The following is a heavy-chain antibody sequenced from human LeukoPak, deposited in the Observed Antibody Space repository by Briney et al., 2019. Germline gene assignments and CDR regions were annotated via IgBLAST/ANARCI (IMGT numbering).Heavy chain of an antibody. J-gene: IGHJ4*02. V-gene: IGHV3-21*01. Sequence: GGSLRLSCAASGFSFSSYRMNWVRQAPGKGLEWVSSVSNSGDYIHYADSVKGRFTISRDNAKNSLYLQMNSLRAEDTAVYYCARGDILTGYWGYFDYWGQGTLVTVSS. CDR3: ARGDILTGYWGYFDY. CDR1: GFSFSSYR. D-gene: IGHD3-9*01. CDR2: VSNSGDYI.